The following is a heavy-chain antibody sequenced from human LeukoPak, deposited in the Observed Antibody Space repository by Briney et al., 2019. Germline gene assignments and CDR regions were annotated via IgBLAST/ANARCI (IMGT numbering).Heavy chain of an antibody. CDR1: GYSISSGYY. V-gene: IGHV4-38-2*02. Sequence: SETLSLTCTVSGYSISSGYYWGWIRQPPGKGLEWIGSIYHSGSTYYNPSLKSRVTISVDTSKNQFSLKLSSVTAADTAVYYCARFITMDERAYDYWGQGTLVTVSS. J-gene: IGHJ4*02. CDR3: ARFITMDERAYDY. CDR2: IYHSGST. D-gene: IGHD3-10*01.